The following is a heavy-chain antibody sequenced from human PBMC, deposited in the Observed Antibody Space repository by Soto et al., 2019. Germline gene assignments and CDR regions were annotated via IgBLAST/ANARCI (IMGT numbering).Heavy chain of an antibody. J-gene: IGHJ4*02. CDR3: ARDRAYYYDSSGYRGFDY. CDR1: GDSVSSNSAA. CDR2: TYYRSKWYN. V-gene: IGHV6-1*01. D-gene: IGHD3-22*01. Sequence: SQTLSLTCAISGDSVSSNSAAWNWIRQSPSRGLEWLGRTYYRSKWYNDYAVSVKSRITINPDTSKNQFSLQLNSVTPEDTAVYYCARDRAYYYDSSGYRGFDYRGQGTLVTVSS.